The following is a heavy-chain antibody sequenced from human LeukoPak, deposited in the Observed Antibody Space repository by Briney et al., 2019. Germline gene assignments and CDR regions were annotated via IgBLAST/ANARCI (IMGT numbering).Heavy chain of an antibody. CDR1: GYTFTSYA. V-gene: IGHV1-3*01. D-gene: IGHD5-12*01. Sequence: GASVKVSCKASGYTFTSYAMHWVRQAPGQRVEWMGWINAGNGNTKYSQKFQGRVTMTRNTSISTAYMELSSLRSEDTAVYYRARGPFHDRRYSGYGNTYWGQGTLVTVSS. CDR3: ARGPFHDRRYSGYGNTY. J-gene: IGHJ4*02. CDR2: INAGNGNT.